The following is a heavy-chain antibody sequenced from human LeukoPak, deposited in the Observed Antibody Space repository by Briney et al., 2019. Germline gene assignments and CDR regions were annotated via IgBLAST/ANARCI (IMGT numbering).Heavy chain of an antibody. J-gene: IGHJ5*02. Sequence: GGSLRLSCAASGFTFSSYWMSWVRQVPGKGLEWVAHIKQDGSEKYYVDSVKGRFTISRDNAKNSPYLQMNSLRAEDTAVYYCARETSTYYDFWSGYWFDPWGQGTLVTVSS. V-gene: IGHV3-7*01. CDR1: GFTFSSYW. CDR2: IKQDGSEK. CDR3: ARETSTYYDFWSGYWFDP. D-gene: IGHD3-3*01.